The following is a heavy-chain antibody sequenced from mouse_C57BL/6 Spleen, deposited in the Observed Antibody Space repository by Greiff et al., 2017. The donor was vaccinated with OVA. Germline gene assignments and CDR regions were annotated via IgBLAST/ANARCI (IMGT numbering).Heavy chain of an antibody. CDR2: ISSGSSTI. CDR1: GFTFSDYG. V-gene: IGHV5-17*01. CDR3: ARQGEMDY. Sequence: EVKLMESGGGLVKPGGSLKLSCAASGFTFSDYGMHWVRQAPEKGLEWVAYISSGSSTIYYADTVKGRFTISRDNAKNTLFLQMTSLRSEDTAMYYCARQGEMDYWGQGTSVTVSS. J-gene: IGHJ4*01.